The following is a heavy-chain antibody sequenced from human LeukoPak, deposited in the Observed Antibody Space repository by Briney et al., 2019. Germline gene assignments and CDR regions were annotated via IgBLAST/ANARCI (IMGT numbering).Heavy chain of an antibody. CDR3: ARLGVIVDN. V-gene: IGHV4-61*02. D-gene: IGHD3-22*01. Sequence: PSETLSLTCTVSGGSISSGSYYWSWIRQPAGKGLEWIGRIYSSGSTNYNPSLKSRVTISVDTSKNQFSLKLNSVTAADTAVYYCARLGVIVDNWGQGTLVTVSS. J-gene: IGHJ4*02. CDR2: IYSSGST. CDR1: GGSISSGSYY.